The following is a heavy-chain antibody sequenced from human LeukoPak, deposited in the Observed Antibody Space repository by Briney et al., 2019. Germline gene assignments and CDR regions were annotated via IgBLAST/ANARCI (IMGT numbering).Heavy chain of an antibody. J-gene: IGHJ3*02. V-gene: IGHV3-7*01. CDR1: GFTFSSYW. CDR3: ARIPPYYYDSTEGAFDI. CDR2: IKQDGSEK. D-gene: IGHD3-22*01. Sequence: PGGSLRLSCAASGFTFSSYWMSWVRQAPGKGLEWVANIKQDGSEKYYVDSVKGRFTISRDNAKNSLYLQMNSLRAEDTAVYYCARIPPYYYDSTEGAFDIWGQGTMVTVSS.